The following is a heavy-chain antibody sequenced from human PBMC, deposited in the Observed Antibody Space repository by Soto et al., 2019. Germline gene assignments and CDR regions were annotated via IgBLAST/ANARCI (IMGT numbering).Heavy chain of an antibody. CDR2: IYYSGST. D-gene: IGHD2-15*01. CDR1: GGSISSGGYY. J-gene: IGHJ5*02. CDR3: ARVRYCSGGSPYPRFDP. V-gene: IGHV4-31*03. Sequence: QVQLQESGPGLVKPSQTLSLTCTVSGGSISSGGYYWSWIRQHPGKGLEWIGYIYYSGSTYYNPSLKSRVTISVDTSMNQFSLKLSSVPAADTSVYYCARVRYCSGGSPYPRFDPWGQGTLVTVSS.